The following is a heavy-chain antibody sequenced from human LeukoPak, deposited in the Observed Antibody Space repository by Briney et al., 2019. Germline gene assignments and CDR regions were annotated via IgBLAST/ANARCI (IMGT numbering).Heavy chain of an antibody. V-gene: IGHV4-31*11. CDR2: IYYSGST. CDR3: ARVRQLAGGRWFDP. D-gene: IGHD6-6*01. J-gene: IGHJ5*02. Sequence: SETLSLTCAVSGGSISSAGFSWSWLRQPPGKGLEWIGYIYYSGSTYYNPSLKSRVTISVDTSKNQFSLKLSSVTAADTAVYYCARVRQLAGGRWFDPWGQGTLVTVSS. CDR1: GGSISSAGFS.